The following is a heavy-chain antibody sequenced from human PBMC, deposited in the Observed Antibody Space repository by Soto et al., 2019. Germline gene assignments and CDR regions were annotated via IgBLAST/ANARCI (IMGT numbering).Heavy chain of an antibody. Sequence: SETLSLTCTVSGGSIYRSGYCCVWIREPPGRGLEWIGNIDYNGVTYSNPSLKSRVTISRDTSKNQFSLKLTSVTAADTALYYCGKVLVGATGHTDSDSWGPGTLVTVSS. D-gene: IGHD2-15*01. J-gene: IGHJ4*02. CDR2: IDYNGVT. CDR1: GGSIYRSGYC. V-gene: IGHV4-39*01. CDR3: GKVLVGATGHTDSDS.